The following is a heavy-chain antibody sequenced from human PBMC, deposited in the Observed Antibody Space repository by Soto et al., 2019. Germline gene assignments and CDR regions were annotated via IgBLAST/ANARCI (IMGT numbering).Heavy chain of an antibody. Sequence: QVQLVQSGVELKKPGASVRVSCKASGYPFTTYDISWVRQAPGQGLEWMGWISGNSGGTIYEQKVWDRITMATDTSTTTAYLDLRSLRSDDTAVYYCSREGGHGAGSHHYAMDVWGQGTTVIVSS. CDR3: SREGGHGAGSHHYAMDV. J-gene: IGHJ6*02. CDR1: GYPFTTYD. V-gene: IGHV1-18*01. D-gene: IGHD1-26*01. CDR2: ISGNSGGT.